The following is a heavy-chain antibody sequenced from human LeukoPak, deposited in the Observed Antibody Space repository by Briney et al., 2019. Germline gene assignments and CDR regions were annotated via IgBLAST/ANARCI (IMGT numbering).Heavy chain of an antibody. V-gene: IGHV4-61*02. Sequence: SETLSLTCTVSGGSISSGSYYWSWIRQPAGKGLEWIGRIYTSGSTNYNPSLKSRVTISVDTSKNQLSLKLSSVTAADTAVYYCARAWGRDGYNYDYWGQGTLVTVSS. CDR2: IYTSGST. D-gene: IGHD5-24*01. J-gene: IGHJ4*02. CDR3: ARAWGRDGYNYDY. CDR1: GGSISSGSYY.